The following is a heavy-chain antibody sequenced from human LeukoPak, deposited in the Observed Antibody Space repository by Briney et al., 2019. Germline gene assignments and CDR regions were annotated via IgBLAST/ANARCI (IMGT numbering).Heavy chain of an antibody. J-gene: IGHJ4*02. CDR2: ISGSGGST. CDR1: GFTFSSYA. V-gene: IGHV3-23*01. Sequence: PGGSLRLSCAASGFTFSSYAMSWVRQAPGKGLEWVSAISGSGGSTYYADSVKGRFTISRDNSKNTLYLQMNSLRAEDTAVYYCAKDGGVYSNYGPYYFDYWGQGTLVTVSS. D-gene: IGHD4-11*01. CDR3: AKDGGVYSNYGPYYFDY.